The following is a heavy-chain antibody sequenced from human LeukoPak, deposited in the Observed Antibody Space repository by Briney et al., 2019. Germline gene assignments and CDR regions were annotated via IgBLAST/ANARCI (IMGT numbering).Heavy chain of an antibody. Sequence: SVKVSCKASGGTFSSYAISWVRQAPGQGLEWMGGIIPIFGTANYAQKFQGRVTITADESTSTAYMELSSLRAEDTALYYCARGGQVVSASDNWFDPWGQGTLVTVSS. J-gene: IGHJ5*02. CDR1: GGTFSSYA. V-gene: IGHV1-69*13. D-gene: IGHD2-2*01. CDR2: IIPIFGTA. CDR3: ARGGQVVSASDNWFDP.